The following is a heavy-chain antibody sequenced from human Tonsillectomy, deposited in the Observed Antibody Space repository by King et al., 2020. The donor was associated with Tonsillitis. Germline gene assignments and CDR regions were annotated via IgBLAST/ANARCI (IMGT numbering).Heavy chain of an antibody. CDR3: ARAYYYDSSGYLVAKYYYGMDV. Sequence: VQLQQSGPGLVKPSQTLSLTCAISGDSVSSNSAAWNWIRQSPSRGLEWLGRTYYRSKWYNDYAVSVKSRITINPDTSKNQFSLQLNSVTPEDTAVYYCARAYYYDSSGYLVAKYYYGMDVWVQGTTVTVSS. D-gene: IGHD3-22*01. CDR2: TYYRSKWYN. CDR1: GDSVSSNSAA. J-gene: IGHJ6*02. V-gene: IGHV6-1*01.